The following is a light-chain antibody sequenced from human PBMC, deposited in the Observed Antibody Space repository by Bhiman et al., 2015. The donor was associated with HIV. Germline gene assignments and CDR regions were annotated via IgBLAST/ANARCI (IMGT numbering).Light chain of an antibody. CDR2: YDG. J-gene: IGLJ1*01. V-gene: IGLV3-21*01. CDR3: QVWDTSDFV. CDR1: DIGSKI. Sequence: SYMLTQPPSVSVAPGKTATITCGGNDIGSKIVHWYQQKPGQAPLLVISYDGDRPSGIPERFSGSKSGNTATLTISRAEAEDEADYYCQVWDTSDFVFGPGTTVTVL.